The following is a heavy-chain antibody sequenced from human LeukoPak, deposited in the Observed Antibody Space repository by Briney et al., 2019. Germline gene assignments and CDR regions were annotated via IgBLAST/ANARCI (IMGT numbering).Heavy chain of an antibody. J-gene: IGHJ3*02. D-gene: IGHD3-22*01. CDR2: ITTAGKT. CDR3: ARWWYYESSGQEGAFDI. Sequence: PRGCPRLSCVASGFTFSDYDMHWVRQATGERLEWVSSITTAGKTYYPASVKGRVTISRENAKNSFYLQMNSLGAGDTAVYYCARWWYYESSGQEGAFDIWGRTTVIAVSS. V-gene: IGHV3-13*01. CDR1: GFTFSDYD.